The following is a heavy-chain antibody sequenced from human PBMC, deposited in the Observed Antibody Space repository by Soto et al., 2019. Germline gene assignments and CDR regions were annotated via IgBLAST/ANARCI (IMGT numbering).Heavy chain of an antibody. CDR1: GGSISSGGYY. Sequence: QVQLQESGPGLVKPSQTLSLTCTVSGGSISSGGYYWSWIRQHPGKGLECIGYIYYIGSAYYNPSLKSRVIISVDTSKNQFSLKLSSVTAADTAVYFCARGGYCSSTDCYIDSWGQGTLVTVSS. CDR3: ARGGYCSSTDCYIDS. D-gene: IGHD2-2*01. V-gene: IGHV4-31*03. CDR2: IYYIGSA. J-gene: IGHJ4*02.